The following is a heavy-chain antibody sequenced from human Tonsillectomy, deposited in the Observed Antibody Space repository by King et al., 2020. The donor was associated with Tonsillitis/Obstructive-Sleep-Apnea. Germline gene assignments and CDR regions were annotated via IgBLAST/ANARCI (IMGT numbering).Heavy chain of an antibody. CDR2: IYSGGST. Sequence: QLVESGGGLVQPGGSLRLSCAASGFTVSNNYMSWVRQAPGKGLEWVSVIYSGGSTYYADSVKGRFTISRDNSKNTLYLQMNSLRAEDTAVYYCARDGYCSSTSCYDIGYWGQGTLVTVSS. D-gene: IGHD2-2*01. CDR1: GFTVSNNY. V-gene: IGHV3-66*01. J-gene: IGHJ4*02. CDR3: ARDGYCSSTSCYDIGY.